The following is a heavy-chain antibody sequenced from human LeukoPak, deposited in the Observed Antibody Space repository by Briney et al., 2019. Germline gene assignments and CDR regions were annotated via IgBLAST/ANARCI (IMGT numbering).Heavy chain of an antibody. CDR1: GFTFSSYA. Sequence: GGSLRLSCAASGFTFSSYAMSWVRPAPGKGLEWVSAISGSGGSTYYADSVKGRFTVSRDNSKNTLYLQMNSLRAEDTAVYYCAKGNVDTFYGMDVWGQGTTVTVSS. V-gene: IGHV3-23*01. J-gene: IGHJ6*02. CDR3: AKGNVDTFYGMDV. D-gene: IGHD5-18*01. CDR2: ISGSGGST.